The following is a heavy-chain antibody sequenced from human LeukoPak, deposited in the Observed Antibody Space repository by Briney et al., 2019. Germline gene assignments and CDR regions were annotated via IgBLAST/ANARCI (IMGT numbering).Heavy chain of an antibody. V-gene: IGHV4-34*01. D-gene: IGHD3/OR15-3a*01. Sequence: SETLPLTCAVYGGSFSGYYWSWIRQPPGKGLEWIGEINHSGSTNYNPSLKSRVTISVDRSKNQFSLNLNSVTAADTAVYYCAGGTVPPDYWGQGILVTVSS. CDR1: GGSFSGYY. CDR2: INHSGST. J-gene: IGHJ4*02. CDR3: AGGTVPPDY.